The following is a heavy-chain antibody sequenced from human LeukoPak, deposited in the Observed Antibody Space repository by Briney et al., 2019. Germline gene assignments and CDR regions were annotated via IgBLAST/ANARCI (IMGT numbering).Heavy chain of an antibody. D-gene: IGHD6-13*01. V-gene: IGHV4-61*02. CDR2: IYTSGST. CDR1: GGSISSGSYY. Sequence: SVTLSLTCTVSGGSISSGSYYWSWIRQSAGKGLEWIGRIYTSGSTNYNPSLKSRVTISVDTSKNQFSLKLSTVTAADTAVYYCARDLSSSWSTYFDYWGQGTLVTVSS. J-gene: IGHJ4*02. CDR3: ARDLSSSWSTYFDY.